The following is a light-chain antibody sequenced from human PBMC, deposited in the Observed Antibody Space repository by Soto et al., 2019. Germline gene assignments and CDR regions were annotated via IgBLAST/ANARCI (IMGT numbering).Light chain of an antibody. V-gene: IGKV1-27*01. CDR2: TAF. CDR3: QNYNSAPQLT. Sequence: DIQMTQSPSSLSASVGDRVTITGRASQGISNYLAWYQQKPGKVPKLLIYTAFTLQSGVPSRLSASGSGTDFTPTISSLQPKDVATYYCQNYNSAPQLTFGGGTKVEI. J-gene: IGKJ4*01. CDR1: QGISNY.